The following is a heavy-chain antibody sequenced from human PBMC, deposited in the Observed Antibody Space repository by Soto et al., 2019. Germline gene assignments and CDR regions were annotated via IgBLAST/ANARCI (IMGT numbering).Heavy chain of an antibody. CDR1: GYTFTRYT. D-gene: IGHD2-15*01. CDR2: INPDNGNA. CDR3: ARGIATGQLDP. J-gene: IGHJ5*02. Sequence: ASVKVSCKASGYTFTRYTMNWVRQAPGQRLEWMGWINPDNGNAKSSQKFQDRVIITRDTSASTAYMDLGSLRSEDTAVYYCARGIATGQLDPWGQGTLVTVSS. V-gene: IGHV1-3*01.